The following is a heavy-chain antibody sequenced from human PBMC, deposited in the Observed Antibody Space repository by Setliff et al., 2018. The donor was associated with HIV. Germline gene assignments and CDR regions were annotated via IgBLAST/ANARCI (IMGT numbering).Heavy chain of an antibody. D-gene: IGHD3-3*01. J-gene: IGHJ2*01. CDR2: IDHSGST. CDR1: GGSFTGYY. V-gene: IGHV4-34*01. CDR3: AREGARITIFGVVTALWYFDL. Sequence: PSETLSLTCAVYGGSFTGYYWSWIRQPPGKGLEWIGEIDHSGSTNYNPSLKSRVTISLDTSKNQFSLKLSSVTAADTAVYYCAREGARITIFGVVTALWYFDLWGRGTLVTAPQ.